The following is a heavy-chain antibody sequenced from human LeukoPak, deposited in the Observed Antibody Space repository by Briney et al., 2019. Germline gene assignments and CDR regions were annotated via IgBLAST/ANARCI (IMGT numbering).Heavy chain of an antibody. Sequence: GGSLRLSCAASGFTFSSYSMNWVRQAPGKGLEWVSSISSSSSYIYYADSVKGRFTISRDNAKNTLYLQMNSLRAEDTAVYYCARDRAEDILTGYSYNWYFDLWGRGTLVTVSS. CDR2: ISSSSSYI. J-gene: IGHJ2*01. V-gene: IGHV3-21*01. CDR3: ARDRAEDILTGYSYNWYFDL. D-gene: IGHD3-9*01. CDR1: GFTFSSYS.